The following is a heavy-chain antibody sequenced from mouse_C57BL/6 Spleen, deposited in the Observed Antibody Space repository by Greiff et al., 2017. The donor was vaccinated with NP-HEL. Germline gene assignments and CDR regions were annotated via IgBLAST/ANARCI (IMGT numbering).Heavy chain of an antibody. Sequence: EVKLQESGPELVKPGASVKMSCKASGYTFTDYNMHWVKQSHGKSLEWIGYINPNNGGTSYNQKFKGKATLTVNKSSSTAYMELRSLTSEDSAVYYCARGRTLYYFDYWGQGTTLTVSS. V-gene: IGHV1-22*01. CDR3: ARGRTLYYFDY. CDR2: INPNNGGT. J-gene: IGHJ2*01. CDR1: GYTFTDYN.